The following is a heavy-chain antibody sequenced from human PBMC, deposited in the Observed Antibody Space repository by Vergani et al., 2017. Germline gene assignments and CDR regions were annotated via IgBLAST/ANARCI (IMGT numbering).Heavy chain of an antibody. Sequence: QVQLVQSGAEVKKPGSSVKVSCKASGGTFSSYAISWVRQAPVQGLEWMGGIIPIFGTANYAQKFQGRVTITADESTSTAYMELSSLRSEDTAVYYCARDRELLRYYYYCGMDVWGQGTTVTVSS. CDR2: IIPIFGTA. J-gene: IGHJ6*02. CDR3: ARDRELLRYYYYCGMDV. V-gene: IGHV1-69*12. CDR1: GGTFSSYA. D-gene: IGHD1-26*01.